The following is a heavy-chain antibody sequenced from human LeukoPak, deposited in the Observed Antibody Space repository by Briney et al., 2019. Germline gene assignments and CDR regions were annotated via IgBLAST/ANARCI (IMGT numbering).Heavy chain of an antibody. D-gene: IGHD5-18*01. CDR1: GLSISSGYY. J-gene: IGHJ6*03. CDR2: IYHSGST. Sequence: SETLSLTCTVSGLSISSGYYWGWIRQPPGKGLEWIGSIYHSGSTYYNPSLKSRVTISLDTSKNQFSLKLSSVTAADTAVYYCARVSGYSYGFANYYYYMDVWGKGTTVTVSS. V-gene: IGHV4-38-2*02. CDR3: ARVSGYSYGFANYYYYMDV.